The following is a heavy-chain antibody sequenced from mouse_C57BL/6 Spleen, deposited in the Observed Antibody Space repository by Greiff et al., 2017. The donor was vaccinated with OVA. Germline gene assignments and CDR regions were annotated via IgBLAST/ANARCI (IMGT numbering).Heavy chain of an antibody. V-gene: IGHV1-72*01. D-gene: IGHD1-1*01. J-gene: IGHJ2*01. CDR2: IDPNSGGT. Sequence: QVQLQQSGAELVKPGASVKLSCKASGYTFTSYWMHWVKQRPGRGLEWIGRIDPNSGGTKYNEKFKSKATLTVDKPSSTAYMQLSSLTSEDSAVYYCAREAFTTDHVPHFDYWGQGTTLTVSS. CDR1: GYTFTSYW. CDR3: AREAFTTDHVPHFDY.